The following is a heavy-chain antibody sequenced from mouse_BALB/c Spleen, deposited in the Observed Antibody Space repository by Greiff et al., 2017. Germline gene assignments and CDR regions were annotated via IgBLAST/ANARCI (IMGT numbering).Heavy chain of an antibody. V-gene: IGHV5-6-5*01. CDR1: GFTFSSYA. CDR3: ARGTGSYAMDY. CDR2: ISSGGST. Sequence: EVKLVESGGGLVKPGGSLKLSCAASGFTFSSYAMSWVRQTPEKRLEWVASISSGGSTYYPDSVKGRFTISRDNARNILYLQMSSLRSEDTAMYYCARGTGSYAMDYWGQGTSVTVSS. D-gene: IGHD4-1*01. J-gene: IGHJ4*01.